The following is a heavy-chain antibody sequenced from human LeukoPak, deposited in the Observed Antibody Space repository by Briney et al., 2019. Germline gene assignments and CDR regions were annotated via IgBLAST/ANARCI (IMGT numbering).Heavy chain of an antibody. CDR2: IYYSGRT. CDR1: GGSISSSSYY. V-gene: IGHV4-39*01. J-gene: IGHJ4*02. D-gene: IGHD3-10*01. CDR3: APGLYYFDY. Sequence: SETLSLTCTVSGGSISSSSYYWGWLRQPPGKGLEWIGSIYYSGRTYYNPSIKSRVTISVDTSKNQFSLKLSSVTAADTAVYYCAPGLYYFDYWGQGTLVTVSS.